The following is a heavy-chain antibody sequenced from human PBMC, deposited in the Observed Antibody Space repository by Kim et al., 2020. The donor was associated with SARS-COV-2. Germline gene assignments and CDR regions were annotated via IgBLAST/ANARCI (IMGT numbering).Heavy chain of an antibody. V-gene: IGHV3-30*18. CDR3: AKHVGGSGSLNWFDP. CDR1: GFTFSSYG. CDR2: ISYDGSNK. Sequence: GGSLRLSCAASGFTFSSYGMHWVRQAPGKGLEWVAVISYDGSNKYYADSVKGRFTISRDNSKNTLYLQMNSLRAEDTAVYYCAKHVGGSGSLNWFDPWGQGTLVTVSS. D-gene: IGHD3-22*01. J-gene: IGHJ5*02.